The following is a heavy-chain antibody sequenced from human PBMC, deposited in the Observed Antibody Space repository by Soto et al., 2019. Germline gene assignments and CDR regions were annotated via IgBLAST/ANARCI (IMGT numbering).Heavy chain of an antibody. V-gene: IGHV4-61*08. CDR3: ARDSGGNLDY. CDR1: GGSVSSGDYY. CDR2: IYYSGST. D-gene: IGHD2-15*01. J-gene: IGHJ4*02. Sequence: SETLSLTCTVSGGSVSSGDYYWSWIRQPPGKGLEWIGHIYYSGSTNYNPSLKSRVTISVDTSKNQFSLKLSSVTAADTAVYYCARDSGGNLDYWGQGTLVTVSS.